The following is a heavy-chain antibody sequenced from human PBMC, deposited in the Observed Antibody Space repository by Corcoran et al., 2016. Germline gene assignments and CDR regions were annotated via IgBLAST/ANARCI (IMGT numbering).Heavy chain of an antibody. Sequence: EVQLVESGGGLVQPGGSLRLSCAASGFTFSSYSMNWVRQAPGKGLEWVSYISSSSSTIYYADSVKGRFTISRDNAKNTLYLQMNSLRAEDTAVYYCARDSPPTKFGVVIRDRSFDPWGQGTLVTVSS. D-gene: IGHD3-3*01. V-gene: IGHV3-48*04. CDR2: ISSSSSTI. CDR3: ARDSPPTKFGVVIRDRSFDP. J-gene: IGHJ5*02. CDR1: GFTFSSYS.